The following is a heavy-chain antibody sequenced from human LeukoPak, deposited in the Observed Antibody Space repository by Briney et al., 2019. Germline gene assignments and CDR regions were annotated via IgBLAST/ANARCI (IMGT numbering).Heavy chain of an antibody. Sequence: SETLSLTCAVYGGSFSGYYWSWIRQPPGKGLEWIGEINHSGSTNYNPSLKSRVTISVDMSKNQFSLKLSSVTAADTAVYYCARRYTYYYGSGSYQLDYWGQGTLVTVSS. CDR3: ARRYTYYYGSGSYQLDY. J-gene: IGHJ4*02. D-gene: IGHD3-10*01. V-gene: IGHV4-34*01. CDR1: GGSFSGYY. CDR2: INHSGST.